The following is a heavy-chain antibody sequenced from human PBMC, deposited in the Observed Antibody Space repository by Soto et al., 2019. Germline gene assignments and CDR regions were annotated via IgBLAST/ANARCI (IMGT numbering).Heavy chain of an antibody. CDR2: IYYSGST. D-gene: IGHD6-6*01. CDR3: ARERPDGARLDP. J-gene: IGHJ5*02. CDR1: GGSISSGDYY. Sequence: QVQLQESGPGLVKPSQSLPLTCTVSGGSISSGDYYWSWIRQPPGKGLEWIGYIYYSGSTYYNPSLKSRVTISVDSSKNQFSLKLSSVTAADTAVYYCARERPDGARLDPWGQGTLVTVSS. V-gene: IGHV4-30-4*01.